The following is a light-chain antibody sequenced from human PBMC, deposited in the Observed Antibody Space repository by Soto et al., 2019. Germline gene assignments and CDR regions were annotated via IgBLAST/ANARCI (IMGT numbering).Light chain of an antibody. CDR2: EVS. Sequence: QSALAQPASVSGSPGQSITISCTGTSSDIGAYNYVSWYQQQSGKAPKLLIHEVSNRPSGVSNRFSGSKSGNTASLTISGLQDEEESDYYCSSFKTSRAYVFGIGTKVTV. J-gene: IGLJ1*01. CDR3: SSFKTSRAYV. CDR1: SSDIGAYNY. V-gene: IGLV2-14*01.